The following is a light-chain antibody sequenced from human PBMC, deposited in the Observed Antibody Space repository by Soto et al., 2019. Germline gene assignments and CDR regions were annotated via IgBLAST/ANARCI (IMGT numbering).Light chain of an antibody. CDR3: QHYGGPVGYT. V-gene: IGKV3-20*01. CDR1: QTVRNNY. Sequence: EIVLTQSPNTLSLSPGDRAALSCRASQTVRNNYVAWYQQKPGQAPKLLIYGASSRATDIPGRFSGSGSGTGFALTISRLEHDDFAVYYCQHYGGPVGYTFGQGTKLEIK. J-gene: IGKJ2*01. CDR2: GAS.